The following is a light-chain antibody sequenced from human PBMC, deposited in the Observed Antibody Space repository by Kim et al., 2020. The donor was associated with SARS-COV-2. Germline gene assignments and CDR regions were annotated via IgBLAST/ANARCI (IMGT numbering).Light chain of an antibody. J-gene: IGLJ3*02. Sequence: VSVAPGKTARITCGGNNIGSKSVHWYQQKPGQAPVLVIYYDSDRPSGIPERFSGSNSGNTATLTISRVDAGDEADYYCQVWDSSSDRVFGGGTQLTVL. CDR3: QVWDSSSDRV. CDR2: YDS. V-gene: IGLV3-21*04. CDR1: NIGSKS.